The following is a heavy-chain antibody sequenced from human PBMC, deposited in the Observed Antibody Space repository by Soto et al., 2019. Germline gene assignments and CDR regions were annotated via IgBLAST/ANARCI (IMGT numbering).Heavy chain of an antibody. Sequence: EVQLLESGGGLVQPGGSLRLSCATSGFTFSSYAMNWVRQAPGKGPEWVSGISGSGGSTYYADSVKGRFTISRDNSKNTLYLQMNSLRAEDTAVYYCAKLAVADAEYFQHWGQGTLVTVSS. D-gene: IGHD6-19*01. CDR3: AKLAVADAEYFQH. J-gene: IGHJ1*01. CDR2: ISGSGGST. CDR1: GFTFSSYA. V-gene: IGHV3-23*01.